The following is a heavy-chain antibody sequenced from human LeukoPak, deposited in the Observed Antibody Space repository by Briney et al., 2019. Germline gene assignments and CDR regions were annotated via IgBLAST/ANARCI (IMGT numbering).Heavy chain of an antibody. CDR1: GVTFSTCA. CDR3: ARDRLTTVTNFHFDY. J-gene: IGHJ4*02. Sequence: LRLPCATYGVTFSTCAMHGGSYAPGTGLEWKAVIWSDSTNKYYADSVRGRFTISRDNSKNTLYLQMSSLRAEDTAMYYCARDRLTTVTNFHFDYWGQGTLVTVSS. V-gene: IGHV3-33*01. CDR2: IWSDSTNK. D-gene: IGHD4-17*01.